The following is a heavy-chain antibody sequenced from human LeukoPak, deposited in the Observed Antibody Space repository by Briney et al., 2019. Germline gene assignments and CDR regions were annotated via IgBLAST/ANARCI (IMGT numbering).Heavy chain of an antibody. CDR3: ARAKDSYGYSGFDY. CDR2: ISAYNGNT. Sequence: EASVKVSCKASGYTFTSYGISWVRQAPGQGLEWMGWISAYNGNTNYAQKLQGRVTMTTDTATSTAYMELRSLRSDVTAVYYCARAKDSYGYSGFDYWGQGTLVTVSS. V-gene: IGHV1-18*01. CDR1: GYTFTSYG. J-gene: IGHJ4*02. D-gene: IGHD5-18*01.